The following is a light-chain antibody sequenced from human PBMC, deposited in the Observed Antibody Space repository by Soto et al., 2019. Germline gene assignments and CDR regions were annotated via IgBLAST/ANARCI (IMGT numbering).Light chain of an antibody. CDR3: QQSYSTPIT. J-gene: IGKJ5*01. Sequence: DIQMTQSPSSLSASVGDRVSITCRASQSIRKFLNWYQQKPGKAPNLLIYTASNLQGGVPSRFSGSGSETDLTLTISSLQPEDFATYYCQQSYSTPITFGQGTRLEIK. CDR1: QSIRKF. CDR2: TAS. V-gene: IGKV1-39*01.